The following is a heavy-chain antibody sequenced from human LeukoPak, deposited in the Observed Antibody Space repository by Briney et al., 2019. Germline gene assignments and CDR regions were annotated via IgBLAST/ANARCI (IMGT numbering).Heavy chain of an antibody. V-gene: IGHV2-70*11. Sequence: QTLSLTCTVSGGSISSGDYYWSWIRQPPGKALEWLARIDWDDDKYYSTSLRTRLTISKDTSKNQVVLTMTNMDPVDTATYYCARTHYNSRNFDYWGQGTLVIVSS. D-gene: IGHD1-14*01. CDR3: ARTHYNSRNFDY. J-gene: IGHJ4*02. CDR2: IDWDDDK. CDR1: GGSISSGDYY.